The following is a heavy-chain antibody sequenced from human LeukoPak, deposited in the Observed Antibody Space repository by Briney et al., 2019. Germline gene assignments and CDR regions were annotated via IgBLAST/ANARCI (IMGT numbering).Heavy chain of an antibody. CDR3: AKDWYYYDSSGIY. CDR2: ISGSGGST. V-gene: IGHV3-23*01. CDR1: GFTFSSYG. Sequence: GGSLRLSCAASGFTFSSYGMSWVRQAPGKGLEWVSAISGSGGSTYYADSVKGRFTISRDNSKNTLYLQMNSLRAEDTAVYYCAKDWYYYDSSGIYWGQGTLVTVSS. J-gene: IGHJ4*02. D-gene: IGHD3-22*01.